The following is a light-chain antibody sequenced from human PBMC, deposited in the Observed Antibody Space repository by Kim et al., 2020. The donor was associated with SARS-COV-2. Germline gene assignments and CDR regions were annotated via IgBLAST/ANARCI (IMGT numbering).Light chain of an antibody. J-gene: IGLJ3*02. Sequence: GQSVTISCTGTSSDVGGYNYVPWYQQHPGKAPKLLIYEVSKRPSGVPDGFSGSKSGNTASLTVSGLQAEDEDDYYCSSYAGSNNLVFGGGTKLTVL. CDR3: SSYAGSNNLV. CDR2: EVS. CDR1: SSDVGGYNY. V-gene: IGLV2-8*01.